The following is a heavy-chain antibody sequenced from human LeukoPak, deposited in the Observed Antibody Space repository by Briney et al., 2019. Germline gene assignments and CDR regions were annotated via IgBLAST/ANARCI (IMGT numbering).Heavy chain of an antibody. J-gene: IGHJ4*02. CDR3: AKDRSGSYDY. CDR1: GFTFSSYG. V-gene: IGHV3-30*18. CDR2: ISYDGSNK. D-gene: IGHD1-26*01. Sequence: GGSLSLSCAASGFTFSSYGMHWVRQAPGKGLEWVAVISYDGSNKYYADSVKGRFTISRDNSKNTLYLQMNSLRAEDTAVYYCAKDRSGSYDYWGQGTLVTVSS.